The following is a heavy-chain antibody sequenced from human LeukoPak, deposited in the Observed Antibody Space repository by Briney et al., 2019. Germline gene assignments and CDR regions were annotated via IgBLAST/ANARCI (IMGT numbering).Heavy chain of an antibody. CDR3: ARETFCSSTSCYNSGDYYYGMDV. Sequence: SQTLSLTCAISGDSVSSNSAAWNWIRQSPSRGLEWLGRTYYRSKWYNDCAVSVKSRITINPDTSKNQFSLQLNSVTPEDTAVYYCARETFCSSTSCYNSGDYYYGMDVWGQGTTVTVSS. V-gene: IGHV6-1*01. CDR2: TYYRSKWYN. J-gene: IGHJ6*02. CDR1: GDSVSSNSAA. D-gene: IGHD2-2*02.